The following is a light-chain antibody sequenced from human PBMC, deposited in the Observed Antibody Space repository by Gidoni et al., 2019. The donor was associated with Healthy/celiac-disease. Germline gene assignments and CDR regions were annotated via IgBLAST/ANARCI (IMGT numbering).Light chain of an antibody. CDR1: QRISSY. J-gene: IGKJ2*01. CDR2: AAS. CDR3: QQSYSTPYT. Sequence: DIQMNQSPSSLSASVGDRVNITCRARQRISSYLNWYQQKPGKAPKLLIYAASSLQSGVPSRFSGSGSGTDFTLTISSLQPEDFATYYCQQSYSTPYTFGQGTKLEIK. V-gene: IGKV1-39*01.